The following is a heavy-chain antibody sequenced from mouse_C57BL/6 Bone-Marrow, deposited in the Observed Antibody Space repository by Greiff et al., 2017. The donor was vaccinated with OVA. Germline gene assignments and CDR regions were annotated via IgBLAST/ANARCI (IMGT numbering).Heavy chain of an antibody. J-gene: IGHJ2*01. D-gene: IGHD1-3*01. CDR3: TTGSGDFDY. CDR2: IDPENGDP. V-gene: IGHV14-4*01. CDR1: GFNIKDDY. Sequence: VQLQQSGAELVRPGASVKLSCTASGFNIKDDYMHWVKQRPEQGLEWIGWIDPENGDPEYASKFQGKATITADTSSNTAYLQLSSLTSEDTAVYYCTTGSGDFDYWGQGTTLTVSS.